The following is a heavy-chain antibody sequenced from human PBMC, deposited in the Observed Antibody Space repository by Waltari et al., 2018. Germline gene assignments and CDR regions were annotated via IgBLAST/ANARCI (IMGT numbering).Heavy chain of an antibody. V-gene: IGHV4-34*01. CDR2: INHSGSA. D-gene: IGHD6-6*01. CDR3: ARALGFSSSSGRIDS. CDR1: GGSFSGYY. J-gene: IGHJ4*02. Sequence: QVQLQQWGAGLLKPSETLSLTCAVSGGSFSGYYWSWIRQPPGKGLEWIGEINHSGSANYSPSLKSRVTISVDTSKNQFSLKLSSVTAADTAVYYCARALGFSSSSGRIDSWGQGTLVTVSS.